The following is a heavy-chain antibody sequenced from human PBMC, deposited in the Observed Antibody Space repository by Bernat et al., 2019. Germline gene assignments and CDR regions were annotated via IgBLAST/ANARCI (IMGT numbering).Heavy chain of an antibody. V-gene: IGHV3-21*01. D-gene: IGHD3-3*01. CDR2: ISSSSSYI. CDR1: GFVFSTYS. Sequence: EVQLVESGGGLVKPGGSLRLSCAASGFVFSTYSMNWVRQAPGKGLEWVSSISSSSSYIYYAASVKGRFTISRDNAKNSLYLQMNSLRAEDTAVYYCARAPYDFWSGSNFDHWGQGILVTVSS. J-gene: IGHJ4*02. CDR3: ARAPYDFWSGSNFDH.